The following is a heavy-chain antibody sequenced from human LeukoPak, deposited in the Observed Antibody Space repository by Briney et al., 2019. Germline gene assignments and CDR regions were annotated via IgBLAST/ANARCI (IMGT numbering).Heavy chain of an antibody. V-gene: IGHV3-23*01. J-gene: IGHJ4*02. CDR1: GFTISSSS. CDR3: AKLVNY. Sequence: PGGSLRLSCVASGFTISSSSMSWVRQAPGKGLECVSSIRASDGRTYYGDSVEGRFTISRDNSKNTLYLQMNSLRAEDTAVYYCAKLVNYWGQGLLVTVSS. CDR2: IRASDGRT. D-gene: IGHD2-21*01.